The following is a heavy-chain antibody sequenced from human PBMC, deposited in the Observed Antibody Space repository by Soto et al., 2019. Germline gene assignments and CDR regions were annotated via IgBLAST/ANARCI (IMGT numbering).Heavy chain of an antibody. CDR1: GYTFTSYD. CDR2: ISAYNGNT. Sequence: GASVKVSCTASGYTFTSYDINWVRQATGQGLEWMGWISAYNGNTNYAQKLQGRVTLTTDTSTSTAYMELRSLRSDDTAVYYCARDQGYSYGAFYFDYWGQGTLVTVSS. CDR3: ARDQGYSYGAFYFDY. D-gene: IGHD5-18*01. V-gene: IGHV1-18*01. J-gene: IGHJ4*02.